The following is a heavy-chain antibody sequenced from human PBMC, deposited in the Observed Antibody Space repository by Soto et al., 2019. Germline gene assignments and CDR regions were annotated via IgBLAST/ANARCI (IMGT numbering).Heavy chain of an antibody. CDR3: AVYSAYFDGASAFDI. V-gene: IGHV4-59*08. CDR1: GGSISSYY. D-gene: IGHD3-9*01. J-gene: IGHJ3*02. CDR2: IYYSGST. Sequence: SETLSLTCAVSGGSISSYYWSWIRQPPGKGLEWIGYIYYSGSTNYNPSLKSRVTISVDTSKNQFSLKLSSVTAADTAVYYCAVYSAYFDGASAFDIWGQGTMVTVSS.